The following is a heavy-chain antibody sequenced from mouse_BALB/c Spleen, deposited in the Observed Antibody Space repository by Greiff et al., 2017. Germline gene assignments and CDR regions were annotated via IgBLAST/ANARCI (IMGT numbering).Heavy chain of an antibody. CDR1: GFTFSSYG. CDR2: ISSGGSYT. Sequence: EVKLQESGGDLVKPGGSLKLSCAASGFTFSSYGMSWVRQTPDKRLEWVATISSGGSYTYYPDSVKGRFTISRDNAKNTLYLQMSSLKSEDTAMYYCARLWYPQGAMDYWGQGTSVTVSS. D-gene: IGHD1-1*02. V-gene: IGHV5-6*01. J-gene: IGHJ4*01. CDR3: ARLWYPQGAMDY.